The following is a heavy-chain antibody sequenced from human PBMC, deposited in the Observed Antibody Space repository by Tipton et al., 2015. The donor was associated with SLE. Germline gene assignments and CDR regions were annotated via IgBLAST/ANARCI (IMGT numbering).Heavy chain of an antibody. D-gene: IGHD1-26*01. Sequence: TLSLTCAVYGGSFSGYYWSWIRQPPGKGLEWIGEINHSGSTNYNPSLKSRVTISVDTSKNQFSLKLSSVTAADTAVYYCARSGSYYPFDYWGQGTLVTVSS. CDR2: INHSGST. CDR3: ARSGSYYPFDY. J-gene: IGHJ4*02. V-gene: IGHV4-34*01. CDR1: GGSFSGYY.